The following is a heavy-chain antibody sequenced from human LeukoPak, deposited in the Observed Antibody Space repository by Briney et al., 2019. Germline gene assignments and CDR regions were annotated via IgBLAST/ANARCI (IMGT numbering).Heavy chain of an antibody. J-gene: IGHJ6*02. CDR3: ARDYDILTGYYRIYYYYGMDV. Sequence: PWASVKVSCKASGYTFTSYGISWVRQAPGQGLEWMGWISAYNGNTNYAQKLQGRVTMTTDTSTSTAYMELRSLRSDDTAVYYCARDYDILTGYYRIYYYYGMDVWGQGTTVTVSS. CDR2: ISAYNGNT. CDR1: GYTFTSYG. D-gene: IGHD3-9*01. V-gene: IGHV1-18*01.